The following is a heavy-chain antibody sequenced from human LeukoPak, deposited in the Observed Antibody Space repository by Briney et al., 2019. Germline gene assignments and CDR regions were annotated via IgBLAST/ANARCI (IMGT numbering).Heavy chain of an antibody. V-gene: IGHV1-3*01. D-gene: IGHD3-3*01. Sequence: GASVKVSCKASGDTFTSYAMHWVRQAPGQRLEWMGWINAGNGNTKYSQKFQGRVTITRDTSASTAYMELSSPRSEDTAVYYCARADGTISGVVMDYWGQGTLVTVSS. CDR2: INAGNGNT. CDR1: GDTFTSYA. CDR3: ARADGTISGVVMDY. J-gene: IGHJ4*02.